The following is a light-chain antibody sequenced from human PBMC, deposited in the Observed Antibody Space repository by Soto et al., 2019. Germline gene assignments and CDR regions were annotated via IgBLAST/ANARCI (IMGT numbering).Light chain of an antibody. CDR2: DAS. CDR1: QSVSSSR. CDR3: QQYGSSPIT. V-gene: IGKV3-20*01. Sequence: EIVLTQSPGTPSLSPGERATLSCRASQSVSSSRLGWYQQKPGQAPRLLIYDASGRVTDSPDRFSGSGSGTDFTLTISRLEPEDFAVYYCQQYGSSPITFGQGTRLEIK. J-gene: IGKJ5*01.